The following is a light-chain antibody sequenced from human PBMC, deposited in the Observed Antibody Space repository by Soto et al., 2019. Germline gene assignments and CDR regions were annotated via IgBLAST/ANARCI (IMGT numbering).Light chain of an antibody. CDR1: QGVXSW. J-gene: IGKJ1*01. CDR2: KAS. Sequence: IQMTQSPSTLSASVGDRVTIACRASQGVXSWLAWDQRKPGKAPKVLXDKASSLERGGPSRLSGSGSGTEFTLTISSLHPDDFATYYCQQYNSDPWTFGQGTKVDIK. CDR3: QQYNSDPWT. V-gene: IGKV1-5*03.